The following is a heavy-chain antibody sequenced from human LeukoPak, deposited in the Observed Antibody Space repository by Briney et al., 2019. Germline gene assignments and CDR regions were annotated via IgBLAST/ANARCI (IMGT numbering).Heavy chain of an antibody. D-gene: IGHD5-24*01. CDR3: ARGDGYTFDY. CDR1: GGSFSGYY. CDR2: INHSGST. V-gene: IGHV4-34*01. Sequence: SETLSLTSAVYGGSFSGYYWSWIRQPPGKGLEWIGEINHSGSTNYNPSLKSRVTISVDTSKNQFSLKLSSVTAADTAVYYCARGDGYTFDYWGQGTLVTVSS. J-gene: IGHJ4*02.